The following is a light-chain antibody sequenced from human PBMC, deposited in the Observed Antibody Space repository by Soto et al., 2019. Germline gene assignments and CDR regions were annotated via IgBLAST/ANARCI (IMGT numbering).Light chain of an antibody. CDR2: GAS. Sequence: EIELTQSPATLSVSAGGTVTLSCRASQSIRTNVAWYQQIPGQAPRLLVYGASTRATGVPARFSGGGSGIEFTLTISSLQSEDSTFYYCQQYFNWPLTWTFGPGTKVQIK. J-gene: IGKJ1*01. CDR3: QQYFNWPLTWT. CDR1: QSIRTN. V-gene: IGKV3-15*01.